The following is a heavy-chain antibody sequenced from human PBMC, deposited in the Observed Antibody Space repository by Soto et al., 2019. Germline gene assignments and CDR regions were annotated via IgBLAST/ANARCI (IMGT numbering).Heavy chain of an antibody. V-gene: IGHV4-59*01. CDR1: GGSISSYY. CDR3: AREDYGGYYYYGMDV. Sequence: SETLSLTCTVSGGSISSYYWSWIRQPPGKGLEWIGYIYYSGSTNYNPSLKSRVTISVDTSKNQFSLKLSSVTAADTAVYYCAREDYGGYYYYGMDVWGQGTTVTVPS. J-gene: IGHJ6*02. CDR2: IYYSGST. D-gene: IGHD4-17*01.